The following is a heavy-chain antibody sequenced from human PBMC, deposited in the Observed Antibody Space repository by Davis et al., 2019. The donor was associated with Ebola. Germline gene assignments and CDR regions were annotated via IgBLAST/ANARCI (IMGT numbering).Heavy chain of an antibody. CDR2: ISSRSSYI. J-gene: IGHJ6*02. CDR3: ARDPTRTYYDFWSGSSDYYYGMDV. D-gene: IGHD3-3*01. V-gene: IGHV3-21*01. CDR1: GFTFSSYS. Sequence: PGGSLRLSCAASGFTFSSYSMNWVRQAPGKGLEWVSSISSRSSYIYYADSVKGRFTISRDNAKKSLYLQMNSLRAEDTAVYYCARDPTRTYYDFWSGSSDYYYGMDVWGQGTTVTVSS.